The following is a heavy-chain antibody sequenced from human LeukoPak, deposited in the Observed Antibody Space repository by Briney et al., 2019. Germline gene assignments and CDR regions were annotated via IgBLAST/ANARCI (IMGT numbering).Heavy chain of an antibody. V-gene: IGHV4-34*01. CDR1: GGSFSGYY. D-gene: IGHD2-15*01. J-gene: IGHJ4*02. CDR3: ARAPYCSGGSCYTRLPGVVVYFDY. CDR2: INHSGST. Sequence: PSETLSLTCAVYGGSFSGYYWSWIRQPPGKGLEWIGEINHSGSTNYSPSLKSRVTISVDTSKNQFSLKLSSVTAADTAVYYCARAPYCSGGSCYTRLPGVVVYFDYWGQGTLVTVSS.